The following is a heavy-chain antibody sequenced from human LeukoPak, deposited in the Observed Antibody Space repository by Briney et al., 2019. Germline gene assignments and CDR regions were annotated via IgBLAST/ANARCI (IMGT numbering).Heavy chain of an antibody. J-gene: IGHJ5*02. CDR2: ISGSGGST. Sequence: GVSLGLSCAASGFTFSSYAMSWVRQAPGKGLEWVSAISGSGGSTYYADSVKGRFTISRDNSKNTLYLQMNSLRAEDTAVYYCAKDQGYDILTGYYMNWFDPWGQGTLVTVSS. D-gene: IGHD3-9*01. CDR3: AKDQGYDILTGYYMNWFDP. CDR1: GFTFSSYA. V-gene: IGHV3-23*01.